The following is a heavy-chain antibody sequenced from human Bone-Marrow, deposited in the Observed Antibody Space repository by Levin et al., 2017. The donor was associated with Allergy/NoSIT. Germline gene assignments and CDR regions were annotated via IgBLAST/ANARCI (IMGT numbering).Heavy chain of an antibody. J-gene: IGHJ4*02. CDR1: GFNFNKFG. CDR2: ISSDGSNT. Sequence: LPGGSLRLSCAGSGFNFNKFGMHWVRQAPGKGLEWVSSISSDGSNTYYADSVKGRFTISRDNSGNTLYLQMNSLRAEDAAVYYCAKDFSGDFLWRAESFSYFDNWGQGALVTVSS. D-gene: IGHD2-21*01. V-gene: IGHV3-30*18. CDR3: AKDFSGDFLWRAESFSYFDN.